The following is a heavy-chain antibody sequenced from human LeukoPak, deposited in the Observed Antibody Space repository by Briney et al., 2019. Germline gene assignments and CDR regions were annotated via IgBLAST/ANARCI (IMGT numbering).Heavy chain of an antibody. CDR3: ARELFYMVRGVGPYYYYGMDV. V-gene: IGHV1-46*01. CDR1: GDTFTSYY. D-gene: IGHD3-10*01. Sequence: ASVKVSCKASGDTFTSYYMHWGRQAPGHRPKWRGIINPSGGSTSYAQKFQGRVTMTRDTSTSTVYMELSSLRSEDTAVYYCARELFYMVRGVGPYYYYGMDVWGQRTTVSVSS. J-gene: IGHJ6*02. CDR2: INPSGGST.